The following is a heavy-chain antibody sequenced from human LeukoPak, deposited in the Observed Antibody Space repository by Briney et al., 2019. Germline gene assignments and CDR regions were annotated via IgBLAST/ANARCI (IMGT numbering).Heavy chain of an antibody. J-gene: IGHJ3*02. D-gene: IGHD2-2*01. CDR3: AALQSYCSRTSCYGGDASHM. CDR2: IRFDGSNK. Sequence: GGSLRLSCVTSGFTFRNYGMHWARQAPGKGLEWVAFIRFDGSNKYYADSVKGRFTISRDNSKNTVYLQMNSLRPEDTAVYYCAALQSYCSRTSCYGGDASHMWGQGTKVTVSS. CDR1: GFTFRNYG. V-gene: IGHV3-30*02.